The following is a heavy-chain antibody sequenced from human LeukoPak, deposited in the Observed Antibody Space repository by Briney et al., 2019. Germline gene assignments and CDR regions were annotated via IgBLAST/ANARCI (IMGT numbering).Heavy chain of an antibody. CDR1: GGSISSYY. CDR3: ARGGSSSWYH. CDR2: IYYSGST. J-gene: IGHJ4*02. D-gene: IGHD6-13*01. V-gene: IGHV4-59*01. Sequence: KSSETLSLTCTVSGGSISSYYWGWIRQPPGKGLEWIGYIYYSGSTNYNPSLKSRVTTSVDTSKNQFSLKLSSVTAADTAVYYCARGGSSSWYHWGQGTLVTVSS.